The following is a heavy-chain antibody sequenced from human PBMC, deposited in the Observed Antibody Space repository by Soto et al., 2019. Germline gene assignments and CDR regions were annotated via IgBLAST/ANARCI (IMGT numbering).Heavy chain of an antibody. V-gene: IGHV4-39*01. CDR1: GGSISSSSDY. J-gene: IGHJ6*02. D-gene: IGHD2-15*01. CDR3: ARHLTYCSAGSCYSDFPYYGMDV. CDR2: IFYSGST. Sequence: PSETLSLTCTVSGGSISSSSDYWGWIRQPPGKGLEWIGSIFYSGSTYYNPSLKSRVTISVDTSKNQFSLKLSSVTAADTAVYYCARHLTYCSAGSCYSDFPYYGMDVWGQGTMVTVSS.